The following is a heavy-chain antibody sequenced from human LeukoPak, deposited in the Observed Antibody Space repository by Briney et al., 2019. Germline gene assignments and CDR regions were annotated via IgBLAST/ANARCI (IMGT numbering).Heavy chain of an antibody. CDR2: IKEDGSER. Sequence: GGSLRLSCEGSAFIFSGHWMNWVRQTPGKGLEWVASIKEDGSERQYVDSVKGRFSISRDNTKGSLFLQLNSLRAEDTAVYYCARDQSRRSGKYFDYWGQGTLVTVSS. J-gene: IGHJ4*02. D-gene: IGHD3-10*01. CDR1: AFIFSGHW. CDR3: ARDQSRRSGKYFDY. V-gene: IGHV3-7*01.